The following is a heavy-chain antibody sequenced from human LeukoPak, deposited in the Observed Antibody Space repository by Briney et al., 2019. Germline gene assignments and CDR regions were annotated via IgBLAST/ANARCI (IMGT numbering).Heavy chain of an antibody. V-gene: IGHV3-7*01. D-gene: IGHD1-26*01. Sequence: GGSLRLSCEASGFTFSTYWMTWVRQAPGRGLERVANIKEDGSEKSYVDSVKGRFTISKDNAKNSLYLQMNSLRAEDTAVYYCARIDGGSYYMGFDYWGRGALVTVSA. CDR1: GFTFSTYW. CDR2: IKEDGSEK. J-gene: IGHJ4*02. CDR3: ARIDGGSYYMGFDY.